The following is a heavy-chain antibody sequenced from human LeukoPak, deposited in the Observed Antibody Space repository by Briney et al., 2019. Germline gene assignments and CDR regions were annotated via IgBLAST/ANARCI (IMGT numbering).Heavy chain of an antibody. D-gene: IGHD6-19*01. J-gene: IGHJ4*02. CDR2: ISYDGSNK. CDR1: GFTFSSYA. V-gene: IGHV3-30-3*01. CDR3: AKDPRWLAYFDY. Sequence: GRSLRLSCAASGFTFSSYAMHWVRQAPGKGLEWVAVISYDGSNKYYADSVKGRFTISRDNSKNTLYLQMNSLRAEDTAVYYCAKDPRWLAYFDYWGQGTLVTVSS.